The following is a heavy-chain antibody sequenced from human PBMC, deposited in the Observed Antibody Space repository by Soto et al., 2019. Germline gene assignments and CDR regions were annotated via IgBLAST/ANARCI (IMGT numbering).Heavy chain of an antibody. Sequence: SVKVSCKASGGTFSSYAISWVRQAPGQGLEWMGGIIPIFGTANYAQKFQGRVTITADESTSTAYMELSSLRSEDTAVYYCARDPGYSSGCYGPHFDYWGQGTLVTVSS. V-gene: IGHV1-69*13. CDR3: ARDPGYSSGCYGPHFDY. CDR2: IIPIFGTA. CDR1: GGTFSSYA. J-gene: IGHJ4*02. D-gene: IGHD6-19*01.